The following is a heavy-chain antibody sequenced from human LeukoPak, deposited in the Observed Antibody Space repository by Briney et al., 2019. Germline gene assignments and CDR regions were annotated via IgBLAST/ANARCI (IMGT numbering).Heavy chain of an antibody. CDR2: INHGGST. Sequence: SETLSLTCAVYGGSFSGYYWSWIRQPPGKGLEWIGEINHGGSTNYNPSLKSRVTISVDTSKNQFSLKLSSVTAADTAVYYCACTGWLPCKWGQGTLVTVSS. J-gene: IGHJ4*02. D-gene: IGHD5-12*01. CDR1: GGSFSGYY. V-gene: IGHV4-34*01. CDR3: ACTGWLPCK.